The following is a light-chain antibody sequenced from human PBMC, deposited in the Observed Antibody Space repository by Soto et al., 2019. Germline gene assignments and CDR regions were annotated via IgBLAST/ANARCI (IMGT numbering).Light chain of an antibody. V-gene: IGLV2-14*03. CDR1: SSDVGYYNY. CDR2: DVT. Sequence: QSVLTQPASVSGSPGQSITISCTGTSSDVGYYNYVSWFQQHPGKAPKLVISDVTNRPSGVSNRFSGSKSGNTASLTISGLQAEDEAHYYCSSYTTSSTHVFGTGTQLTVL. J-gene: IGLJ1*01. CDR3: SSYTTSSTHV.